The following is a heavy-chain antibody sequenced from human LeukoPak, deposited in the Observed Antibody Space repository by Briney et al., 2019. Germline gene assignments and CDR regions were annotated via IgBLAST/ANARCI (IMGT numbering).Heavy chain of an antibody. CDR1: GGSFSGYY. D-gene: IGHD4-17*01. CDR2: INHSGST. V-gene: IGHV4-34*01. Sequence: SETLSLTCAVYGGSFSGYYRSWIRQPPGKGLEWIGEINHSGSTNYNPSLKSRVTISVDTSKNQFSLKLSSVTAADTAVYYCARRFAGHYGDYIGGYYFDYWGQGTLVTVSS. J-gene: IGHJ4*02. CDR3: ARRFAGHYGDYIGGYYFDY.